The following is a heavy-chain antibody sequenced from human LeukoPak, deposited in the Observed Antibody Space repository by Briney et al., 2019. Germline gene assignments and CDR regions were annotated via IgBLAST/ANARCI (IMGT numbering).Heavy chain of an antibody. CDR1: GFSLNTGEVG. V-gene: IGHV2-5*01. Sequence: SGPTLVKPTQTLTLTCSFSGFSLNTGEVGVGWIRQPPGKALEWLAVIYSTDNERYSPSLKSRLTITKDTSKNQVVLTMTNMDPVDTATYYCAHLGDGLFDPWGQGTLVTVSS. CDR2: IYSTDNE. CDR3: AHLGDGLFDP. J-gene: IGHJ5*02. D-gene: IGHD5-24*01.